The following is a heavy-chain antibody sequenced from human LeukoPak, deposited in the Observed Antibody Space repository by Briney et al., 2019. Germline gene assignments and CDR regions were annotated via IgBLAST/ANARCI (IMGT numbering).Heavy chain of an antibody. Sequence: QPGGSLRLSCAASGFTFSTFAMIWVRQPPGKGLEGVSSIFPSGGEIHYADSVRGRFTISRDNSKSTLSLQMNSLRAEDTAIYYCATYRQVLLPFESWGQGTLVTVSS. D-gene: IGHD2-8*02. CDR2: IFPSGGEI. CDR3: ATYRQVLLPFES. V-gene: IGHV3-23*01. CDR1: GFTFSTFA. J-gene: IGHJ4*02.